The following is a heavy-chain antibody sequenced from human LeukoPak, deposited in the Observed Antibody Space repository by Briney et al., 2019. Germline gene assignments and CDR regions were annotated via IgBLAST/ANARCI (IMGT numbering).Heavy chain of an antibody. CDR3: AKGYSSSWYRDAFDI. Sequence: PGGSLRLSCAASGFTFSSYAISWVRQAPGKGLEWVSAISGSGGSTYYADSVKGRFTISRDNSKNTLYLQMNSLRAEDTAVHYCAKGYSSSWYRDAFDIWGQGKMVTVSS. J-gene: IGHJ3*02. V-gene: IGHV3-23*01. D-gene: IGHD6-13*01. CDR1: GFTFSSYA. CDR2: ISGSGGST.